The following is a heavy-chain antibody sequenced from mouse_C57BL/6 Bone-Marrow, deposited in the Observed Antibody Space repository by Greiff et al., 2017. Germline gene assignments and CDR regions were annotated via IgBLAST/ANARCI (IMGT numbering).Heavy chain of an antibody. CDR3: ARRNNYEDYYAMDY. CDR2: ISSGGSYT. V-gene: IGHV5-6*02. J-gene: IGHJ4*01. CDR1: GFTFSSYG. D-gene: IGHD1-3*01. Sequence: EVKLMESGGDLVKPGGSLKLSCAASGFTFSSYGMSWVRQTPDKRLEWVATISSGGSYTYYPDSVKGRFTISRDNAKNTLYLQMSILKSEDTAMYYCARRNNYEDYYAMDYWGQGTSVTVSS.